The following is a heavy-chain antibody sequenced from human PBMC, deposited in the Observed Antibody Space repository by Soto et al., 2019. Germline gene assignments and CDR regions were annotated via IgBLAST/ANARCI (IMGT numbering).Heavy chain of an antibody. CDR3: ARDPPYYDFWSGYLRTRTTTDNYYYMDV. Sequence: SETLSLTCTVSGGSISSGGDYWSWIRQHPGKGLEWIGYIYYSGSTYYNPSLKSRVTISVDTSKNQFSLKLSSVTAADTAVYYCARDPPYYDFWSGYLRTRTTTDNYYYMDVWGKGTTVTVSS. CDR2: IYYSGST. J-gene: IGHJ6*03. CDR1: GGSISSGGDY. D-gene: IGHD3-3*01. V-gene: IGHV4-31*03.